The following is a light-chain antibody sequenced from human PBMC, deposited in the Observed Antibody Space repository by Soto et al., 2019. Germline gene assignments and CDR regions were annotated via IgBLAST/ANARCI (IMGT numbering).Light chain of an antibody. CDR2: GAS. Sequence: EMVMTQSPATLSVSPGERATLSGRASQSVSSNLAWYQQQPGQAPRLLIYGASTRATGVPARFSGSGSGTEFTLTISILQSEDVAVYHCQHYNSWPRTFGQGTKVESK. CDR1: QSVSSN. CDR3: QHYNSWPRT. V-gene: IGKV3-15*01. J-gene: IGKJ1*01.